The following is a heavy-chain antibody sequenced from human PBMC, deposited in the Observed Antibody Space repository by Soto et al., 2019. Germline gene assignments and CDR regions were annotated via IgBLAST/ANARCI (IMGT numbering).Heavy chain of an antibody. CDR2: IYYSGNT. CDR1: GGSISSGDSY. V-gene: IGHV4-30-4*01. Sequence: LSLTCTVSGGSISSGDSYWSWIRQPPGKGLEWIGYIYYSGNTYYNPSLNSRLTISLDTSKNHFSLKLSSVTAADTAVYFCARDVVAGTPNYYYYYGLDVWGQGTTVTVSS. CDR3: ARDVVAGTPNYYYYYGLDV. J-gene: IGHJ6*02. D-gene: IGHD2-15*01.